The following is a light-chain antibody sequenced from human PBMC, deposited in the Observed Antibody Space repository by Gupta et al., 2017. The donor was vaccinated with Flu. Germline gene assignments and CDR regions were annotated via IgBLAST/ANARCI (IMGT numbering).Light chain of an antibody. CDR3: QQTQNFPRT. V-gene: IGKV1-12*01. CDR1: QDISNG. J-gene: IGKJ1*01. Sequence: DIQMTQFPSSVSASVGDRVTLTCRASQDISNGVVWYQQVPGKAPKILIFSASTLASGVPSRFNGSGSGTEFTLTINSLQAEDFATYFCQQTQNFPRTFGQGTRLEVK. CDR2: SAS.